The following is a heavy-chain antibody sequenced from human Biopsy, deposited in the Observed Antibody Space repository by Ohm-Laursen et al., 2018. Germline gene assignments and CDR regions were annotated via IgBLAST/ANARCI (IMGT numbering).Heavy chain of an antibody. CDR3: AGRPWPNAFDI. Sequence: GTLSLTCTVSGGSVSSGSYYWSWIRQPPGKGLEWIGYIYYSGSTNYNPSLKSRVTISVDTSRNQFSLKLNSVTAADTAVYYCAGRPWPNAFDIWGQGTMVTVSS. J-gene: IGHJ3*02. CDR2: IYYSGST. CDR1: GGSVSSGSYY. V-gene: IGHV4-61*01. D-gene: IGHD5-12*01.